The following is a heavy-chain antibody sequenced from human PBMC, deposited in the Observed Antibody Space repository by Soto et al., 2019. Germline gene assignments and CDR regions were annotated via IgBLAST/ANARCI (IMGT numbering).Heavy chain of an antibody. CDR3: ARQRSGYDDNYFDY. D-gene: IGHD5-12*01. CDR2: IYYSGST. Sequence: PSETLSLTCTVSGGSISSYYWSWIRQPPGKGLEWIGYIYYSGSTNYNPSLKSRVTISVDTSKNQFSLKLSSVTAADTAVYYCARQRSGYDDNYFDYWGQGTLVTVSS. CDR1: GGSISSYY. J-gene: IGHJ4*02. V-gene: IGHV4-59*08.